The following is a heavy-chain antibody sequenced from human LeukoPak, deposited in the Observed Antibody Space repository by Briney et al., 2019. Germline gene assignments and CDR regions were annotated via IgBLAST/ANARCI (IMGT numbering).Heavy chain of an antibody. CDR1: GFIFSDYY. V-gene: IGHV3-7*05. D-gene: IGHD5-24*01. J-gene: IGHJ4*02. Sequence: GGSLRLSCAASGFIFSDYYMSWMRQAPGKGLEWVANIKQDGSEKYYVDSVKGRFTMSRDNAKNSLYLQMNSLRDEDTAVYYCGRAQKRGPYYFGYWGQGTLVTVSS. CDR2: IKQDGSEK. CDR3: GRAQKRGPYYFGY.